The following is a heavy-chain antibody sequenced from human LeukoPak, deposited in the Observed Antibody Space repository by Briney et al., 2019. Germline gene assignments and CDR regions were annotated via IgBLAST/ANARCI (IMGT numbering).Heavy chain of an antibody. D-gene: IGHD3-22*01. CDR3: ARDERGSGDL. V-gene: IGHV3-48*01. CDR2: ITSSSSTI. Sequence: GGSLRLSCAASGFTFSTYTMNWVRQAPGKGLEWVSYITSSSSTIYYADSVKGRFTISRDNTKNSLYLQMNSLRAEDTAVYYCARDERGSGDLWGQGTLVTVSS. CDR1: GFTFSTYT. J-gene: IGHJ4*02.